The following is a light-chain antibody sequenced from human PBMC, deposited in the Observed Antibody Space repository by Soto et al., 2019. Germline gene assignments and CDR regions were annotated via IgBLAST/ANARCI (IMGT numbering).Light chain of an antibody. Sequence: EIVLTQSPGTLSLSPGERATLSCRASQSVRSSYLAWYQQKLGQAPRLLIYGVSNRATGIPDRFRGSGSGTDFTLTISRLESEDVAVDDCQQYGTSPRTFGQGTKVEIK. J-gene: IGKJ1*01. CDR3: QQYGTSPRT. V-gene: IGKV3-20*01. CDR1: QSVRSSY. CDR2: GVS.